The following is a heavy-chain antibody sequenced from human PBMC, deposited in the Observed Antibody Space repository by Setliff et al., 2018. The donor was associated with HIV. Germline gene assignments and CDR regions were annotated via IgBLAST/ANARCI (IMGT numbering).Heavy chain of an antibody. D-gene: IGHD3-22*01. J-gene: IGHJ3*02. CDR1: GGSISSSSYY. Sequence: SETLSLTCTVSGGSISSSSYYWGWIRQPPGKGLEWIGSIYYSGSTYYNPSLKSRVTISVGTSKNQFSLKLSSVTAADTAVYYCASQRTITMIVVVIPKGFDIWGQGTMVTVSS. V-gene: IGHV4-39*01. CDR2: IYYSGST. CDR3: ASQRTITMIVVVIPKGFDI.